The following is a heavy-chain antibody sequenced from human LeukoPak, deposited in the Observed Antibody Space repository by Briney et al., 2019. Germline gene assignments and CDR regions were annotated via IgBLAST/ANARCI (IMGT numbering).Heavy chain of an antibody. D-gene: IGHD2-15*01. Sequence: AGGSLRLSGAAAGFIFNTYVMHWVRQAPGKGREGLAFIRYDGSNKNYADSVKGRFTMSRDNTKNSLYLQMNSLRAEDTAVYYCAKDGGSDPDSFDIWGQGTMVTVSS. CDR2: IRYDGSNK. CDR3: AKDGGSDPDSFDI. V-gene: IGHV3-30*02. CDR1: GFIFNTYV. J-gene: IGHJ3*02.